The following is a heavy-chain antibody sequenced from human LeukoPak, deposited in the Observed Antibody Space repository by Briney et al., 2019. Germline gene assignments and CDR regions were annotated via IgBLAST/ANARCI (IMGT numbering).Heavy chain of an antibody. V-gene: IGHV3-49*04. D-gene: IGHD3-22*01. CDR2: IRSKGYGGTT. Sequence: GGSLRLSCTASGFTFGDYAMSWVRQAPGKGLEWVGFIRSKGYGGTTEYAASVKGRFTISRDDSKSIAYLQMNSLKTEDTAVYYCTGYYDSSGYYIVDYWGQGTLVTVSS. CDR1: GFTFGDYA. CDR3: TGYYDSSGYYIVDY. J-gene: IGHJ4*02.